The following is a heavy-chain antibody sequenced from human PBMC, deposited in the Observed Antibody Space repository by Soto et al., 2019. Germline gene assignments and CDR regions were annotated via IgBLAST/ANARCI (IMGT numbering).Heavy chain of an antibody. CDR2: IYPGDSDT. CDR3: ARHLRGYRDAFDI. Sequence: LGESLTISCKGSGYSFTSYWIGWVRQMSGKDLEWMGTIYPGDSDTRHSPSFQGQVTLSADKSISTAYLQWSSLKASDTAMYYCARHLRGYRDAFDIWGQGTMVTVSS. CDR1: GYSFTSYW. D-gene: IGHD5-12*01. V-gene: IGHV5-51*01. J-gene: IGHJ3*02.